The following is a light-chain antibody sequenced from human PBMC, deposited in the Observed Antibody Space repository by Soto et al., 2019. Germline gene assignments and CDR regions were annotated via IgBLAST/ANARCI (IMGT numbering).Light chain of an antibody. J-gene: IGKJ1*01. CDR3: QHYNSYSEA. CDR1: QSISSW. Sequence: DIQMTQSPSTLSAPVGDRVTITCRASQSISSWLAWYQQRPGKAPKLLIHKASNLESGVPSRFSGSGSGTEFTLTISSLQPDDSATYYCQHYNSYSEAFGQGTKVDIK. V-gene: IGKV1-5*03. CDR2: KAS.